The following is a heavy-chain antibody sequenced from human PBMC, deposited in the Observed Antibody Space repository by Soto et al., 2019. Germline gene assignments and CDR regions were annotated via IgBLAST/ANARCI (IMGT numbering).Heavy chain of an antibody. J-gene: IGHJ5*02. CDR1: GYTFTSYG. D-gene: IGHD5-12*01. V-gene: IGHV1-18*01. CDR3: AREFLYSGYESLGWFAP. CDR2: ISAYNGNT. Sequence: ASVKVSCKASGYTFTSYGISWVRQAPGQGLEWMGWISAYNGNTNYAQKLQGRVTMTTDTSTSTAYMELRSLRSDDTAVYYCAREFLYSGYESLGWFAPWGQGTLVPVSS.